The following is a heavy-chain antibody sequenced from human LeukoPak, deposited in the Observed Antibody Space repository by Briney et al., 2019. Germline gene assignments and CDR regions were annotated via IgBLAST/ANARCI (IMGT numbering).Heavy chain of an antibody. J-gene: IGHJ4*02. V-gene: IGHV4-61*01. CDR1: GGSVSSGSCY. D-gene: IGHD1-26*01. Sequence: SETLSLTCTVSGGSVSSGSCYWSWIRQPPGKGLEWIGYIYYSGSTNYNPSLKSRVTISVDTSKNQFSLKLSSVTAADTAVYYCARTRPPRWVGGYSDYWGQGTLVTVSS. CDR3: ARTRPPRWVGGYSDY. CDR2: IYYSGST.